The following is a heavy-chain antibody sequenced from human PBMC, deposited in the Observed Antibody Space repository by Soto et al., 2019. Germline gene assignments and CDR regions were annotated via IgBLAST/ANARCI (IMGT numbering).Heavy chain of an antibody. Sequence: QVQLVESGGGVVQPGRSLRVSCAASGFTFSSYAMYWVRQAPGKGLEWVALISHEGSNKYYADSVKGRFTISRDNSKNTLYLQMNGLRAEDTAVYYCVRGGGGYSPFDYWGQGTLVTVSS. J-gene: IGHJ4*02. D-gene: IGHD2-15*01. CDR3: VRGGGGYSPFDY. CDR2: ISHEGSNK. V-gene: IGHV3-30-3*01. CDR1: GFTFSSYA.